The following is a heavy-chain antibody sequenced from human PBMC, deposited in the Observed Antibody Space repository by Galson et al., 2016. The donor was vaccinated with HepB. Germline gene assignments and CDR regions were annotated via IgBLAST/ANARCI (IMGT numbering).Heavy chain of an antibody. J-gene: IGHJ4*02. Sequence: SVKVSCKASGYTFTNYYIHWVRQAPGQGLEWMGIINPSGGSTSYAQKFQGRVTMTRDTSTSTVYMELSSLRVEDTAVYYCAGTSGSYYGPFDYWGQGTLLTGSS. D-gene: IGHD3-22*01. CDR1: GYTFTNYY. CDR2: INPSGGST. V-gene: IGHV1-46*01. CDR3: AGTSGSYYGPFDY.